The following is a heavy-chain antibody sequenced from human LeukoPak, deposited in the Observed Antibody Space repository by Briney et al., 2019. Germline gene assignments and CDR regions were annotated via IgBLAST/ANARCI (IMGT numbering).Heavy chain of an antibody. V-gene: IGHV1-69*01. D-gene: IGHD3-9*01. J-gene: IGHJ5*02. CDR2: IIPIFGTA. Sequence: SSVKVSCKASGDTFSSYAISWVLQAPGQGLEWIGGIIPIFGTANYAQKFQGRVTITADESTSTAYMELSSLRSEDTAVYYCARAILTGYYNWFDPWGQGTLVTVSS. CDR3: ARAILTGYYNWFDP. CDR1: GDTFSSYA.